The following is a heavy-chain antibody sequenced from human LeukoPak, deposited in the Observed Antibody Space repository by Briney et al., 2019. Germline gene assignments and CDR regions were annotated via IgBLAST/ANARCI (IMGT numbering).Heavy chain of an antibody. Sequence: GGSLRLSCAASGFSFGNFALHWVRQAPGKGLEWVAVVSYDGSNTYYGDSVKGRFTISRDNSKNGLFLQMTNLRVADTAVYFCARDRALAVSLSDWGQGTLVTVSS. D-gene: IGHD2-15*01. CDR3: ARDRALAVSLSD. J-gene: IGHJ4*02. V-gene: IGHV3-30*01. CDR2: VSYDGSNT. CDR1: GFSFGNFA.